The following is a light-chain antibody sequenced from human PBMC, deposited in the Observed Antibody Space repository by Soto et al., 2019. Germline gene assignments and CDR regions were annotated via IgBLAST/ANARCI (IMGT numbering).Light chain of an antibody. CDR2: AAS. V-gene: IGKV3-20*01. Sequence: LPHSQAPLSLFQGKRPTSSSRPSRGLAKKSLAWYQQRPGQAPSLLIYAASSRATGVPDRFSGSGSGTDFTLTISRLEPEDFAVYYCQQYTNAHGITFGQGTRLEIK. J-gene: IGKJ5*01. CDR1: RGLAKKS. CDR3: QQYTNAHGIT.